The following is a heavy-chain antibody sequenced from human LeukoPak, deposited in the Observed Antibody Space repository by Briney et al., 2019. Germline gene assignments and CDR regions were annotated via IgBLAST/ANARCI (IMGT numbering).Heavy chain of an antibody. V-gene: IGHV4-31*03. CDR3: ARDNGGGLDY. CDR1: GGSISSGGYY. Sequence: SQTLSLTCTVSGGSISSGGYYWSWIRQHPGKGLEWIGYIYYSGSTYYNPSLKSRVTISVDTSKNQFSLKLSSVTAAYTAVYYCARDNGGGLDYWGQGTLVPVSS. D-gene: IGHD2-8*01. J-gene: IGHJ4*02. CDR2: IYYSGST.